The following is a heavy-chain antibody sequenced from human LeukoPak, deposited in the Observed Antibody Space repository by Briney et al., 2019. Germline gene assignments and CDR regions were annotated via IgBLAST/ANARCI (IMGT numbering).Heavy chain of an antibody. CDR1: GGSFSGYY. J-gene: IGHJ4*02. Sequence: SETLSLTCAVYGGSFSGYYWSWIRQPPGKGLEWIGEINHSGSINYNPYLKSRVTISVDTSKNQFSLKLSSVTAADTAVYYCARGQRFDYWGQGTLVTVSS. CDR3: ARGQRFDY. V-gene: IGHV4-34*01. CDR2: INHSGSI.